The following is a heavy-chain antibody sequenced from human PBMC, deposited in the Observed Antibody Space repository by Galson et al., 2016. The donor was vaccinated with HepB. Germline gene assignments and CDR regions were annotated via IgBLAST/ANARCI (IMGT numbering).Heavy chain of an antibody. CDR3: AKDGCTSTSCYSY. CDR2: IFAGGDRT. CDR1: GFAFSNYA. D-gene: IGHD2-2*01. V-gene: IGHV3-23*01. Sequence: SLRLSCAASGFAFSNYAMSWVRQAPGKGLEWVSLIFAGGDRTFYADSVRGRFTISRDNSKNTLYLQMGSLRADDSAVYYCAKDGCTSTSCYSYWGQGTLVTVSS. J-gene: IGHJ4*02.